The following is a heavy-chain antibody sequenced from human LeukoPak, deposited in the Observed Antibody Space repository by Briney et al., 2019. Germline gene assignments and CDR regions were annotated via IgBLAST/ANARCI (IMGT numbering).Heavy chain of an antibody. CDR2: IYYSGSA. D-gene: IGHD3-16*01. Sequence: PSETLSLTCTVSGDSISSGDYYWSGIRQSPGKGLEWIGYIYYSGSAYYNPALKSRVTISVDTSKNQFSLKLSSVTAADTAMYYCARPLAWGKAFDIWGQGTMVTVSS. CDR3: ARPLAWGKAFDI. CDR1: GDSISSGDYY. J-gene: IGHJ3*02. V-gene: IGHV4-30-4*01.